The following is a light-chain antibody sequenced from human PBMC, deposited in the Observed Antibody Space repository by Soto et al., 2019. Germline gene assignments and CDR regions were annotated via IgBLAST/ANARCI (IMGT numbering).Light chain of an antibody. CDR2: STN. Sequence: QSVLTQPPSASGTPGQSVTISCSGSTSNIGSKTVSWYQQVPGAAPKLLIYSTNQWPSGVPDRFSGSKSGTSASLAINGLQAEDEAHYYCQSYDNSLSGSWVFGGGTKLTVL. CDR1: TSNIGSKT. V-gene: IGLV1-44*01. CDR3: QSYDNSLSGSWV. J-gene: IGLJ3*02.